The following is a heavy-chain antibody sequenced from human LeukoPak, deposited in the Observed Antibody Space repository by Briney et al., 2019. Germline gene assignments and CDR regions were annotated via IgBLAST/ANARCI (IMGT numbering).Heavy chain of an antibody. CDR2: ISGSGGST. J-gene: IGHJ6*02. D-gene: IGHD6-13*01. CDR1: GFTFSSYA. Sequence: GGSLRLSCAASGFTFSSYAMSWVRQAPGKGLEWVSAISGSGGSTYYADSVKGRLTISRDNSKNTLYLQMNSLRAEDTAVYYCARDQPTGIAAAGTAGMDVWGQGTTVTVSS. V-gene: IGHV3-23*01. CDR3: ARDQPTGIAAAGTAGMDV.